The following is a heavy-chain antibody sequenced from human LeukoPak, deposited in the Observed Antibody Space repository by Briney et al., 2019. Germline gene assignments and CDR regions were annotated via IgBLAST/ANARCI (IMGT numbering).Heavy chain of an antibody. V-gene: IGHV3-23*01. Sequence: PGGSLRLSCAASGFTFSSYAMSWVRQAPGKGLEWVSAISGSGGSTYYADSVKGRFTVSRDNSKNTLYLQMSSLRAEDTAVYYCAKDHVVTTAFDYWAREPWSPSPQ. D-gene: IGHD2-21*02. CDR2: ISGSGGST. CDR1: GFTFSSYA. CDR3: AKDHVVTTAFDY. J-gene: IGHJ4*02.